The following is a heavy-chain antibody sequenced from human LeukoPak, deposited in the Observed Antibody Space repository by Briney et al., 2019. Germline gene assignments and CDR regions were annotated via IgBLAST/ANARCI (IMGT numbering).Heavy chain of an antibody. CDR2: IIPIFGTA. J-gene: IGHJ5*02. Sequence: GASVKVSCKASGGTFSSYAISWVRQAPGQGLEWMGGIIPIFGTANYAQKFQGRVTITADKSTSTAYMELSSLRSEDTAVYYCARQSLTYYDFWSGYLGDNWFDPWGQGPLVTVSS. V-gene: IGHV1-69*06. D-gene: IGHD3-3*01. CDR3: ARQSLTYYDFWSGYLGDNWFDP. CDR1: GGTFSSYA.